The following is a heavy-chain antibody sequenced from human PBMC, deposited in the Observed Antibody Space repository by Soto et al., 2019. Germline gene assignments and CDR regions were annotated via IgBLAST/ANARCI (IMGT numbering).Heavy chain of an antibody. Sequence: GGSLRLSCAGSGFTFSSNAMSWVRQAPGKGLEWVSSVSGDGYASDYADSVKGRFTVSRHNSKNTLYLQMNSLRAEDTAVYYCAKRHYYGSGSFALATWGQGTLVTVSS. CDR1: GFTFSSNA. CDR3: AKRHYYGSGSFALAT. CDR2: VSGDGYAS. V-gene: IGHV3-23*01. J-gene: IGHJ4*03. D-gene: IGHD3-10*01.